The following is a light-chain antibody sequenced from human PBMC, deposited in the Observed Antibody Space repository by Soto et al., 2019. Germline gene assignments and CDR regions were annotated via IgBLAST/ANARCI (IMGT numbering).Light chain of an antibody. V-gene: IGKV1-39*01. J-gene: IGKJ1*01. CDR3: QQSYSTSRGT. CDR2: AAS. CDR1: QSISSY. Sequence: DIQMTQSPSSLSASVGDRVTITCRASQSISSYLNWYQQKPGKAPKLLIYAASSLQRGVPSRFSGSGSVTDFTLTISSLQPEDFATYYCQQSYSTSRGTFGQGTKVEIK.